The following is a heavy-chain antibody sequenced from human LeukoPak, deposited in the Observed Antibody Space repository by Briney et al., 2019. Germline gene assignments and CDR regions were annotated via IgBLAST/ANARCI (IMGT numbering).Heavy chain of an antibody. V-gene: IGHV4-34*01. Sequence: SETLSLTCAVYDGSFSGYFWSWIRQPPGKVLEWIGEINHSGYTNYNPSLKSRVTISVDTSKNQFSLKLSSVTAADTAVYYCARGRSNYGPWGQGTLVTVSS. CDR3: ARGRSNYGP. CDR1: DGSFSGYF. D-gene: IGHD3-10*01. CDR2: INHSGYT. J-gene: IGHJ5*02.